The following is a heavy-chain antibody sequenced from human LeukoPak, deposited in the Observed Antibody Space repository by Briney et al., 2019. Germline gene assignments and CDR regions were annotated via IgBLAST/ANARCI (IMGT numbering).Heavy chain of an antibody. CDR3: ARHGGPARRGWFDP. D-gene: IGHD3-16*01. CDR2: IYYIGST. V-gene: IGHV4-59*08. Sequence: SETLSLTCTVSGDSISTYYWSWIRQPPGKGLEWIGYIYYIGSTNYNPSLKSRVTMSVDTSKNQFSLKLTSVTAADTAVYYWARHGGPARRGWFDPWGQGTLVTVSS. CDR1: GDSISTYY. J-gene: IGHJ5*02.